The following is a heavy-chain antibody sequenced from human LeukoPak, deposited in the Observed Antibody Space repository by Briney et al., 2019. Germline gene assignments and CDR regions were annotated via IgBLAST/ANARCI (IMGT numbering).Heavy chain of an antibody. V-gene: IGHV3-21*01. D-gene: IGHD3-9*01. CDR3: ATDSVDDILTGYLAFDI. CDR2: ISSSSSYI. J-gene: IGHJ3*02. CDR1: GFTFSSYS. Sequence: GGSLRLSCAASGFTFSSYSMNWVRQAPGKGLEWVSSISSSSSYIYYADSVKGRFTISRDNAKNSLYLQMTSLRAEDTAVYYCATDSVDDILTGYLAFDIWGQGTMVTVSS.